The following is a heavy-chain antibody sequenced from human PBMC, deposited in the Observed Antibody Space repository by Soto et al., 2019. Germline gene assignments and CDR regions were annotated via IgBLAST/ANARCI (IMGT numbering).Heavy chain of an antibody. D-gene: IGHD2-15*01. Sequence: PSATLSLTCTVSGGSITNGDYFWNWIRQSPGKGLEWIGFIYHTGTTYYNPSLRSRVSMSVDTSKNQFSLTVNSVTATDTGVYYCARAKMVGGVADTGNAFDIWGQGTMVTVAS. CDR1: GGSITNGDYF. CDR3: ARAKMVGGVADTGNAFDI. CDR2: IYHTGTT. J-gene: IGHJ3*02. V-gene: IGHV4-30-4*01.